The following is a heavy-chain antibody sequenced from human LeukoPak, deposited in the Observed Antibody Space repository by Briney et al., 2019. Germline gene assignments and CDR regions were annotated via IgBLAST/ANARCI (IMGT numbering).Heavy chain of an antibody. V-gene: IGHV5-51*01. D-gene: IGHD1-26*01. J-gene: IGHJ4*02. CDR2: IYPGDSDT. CDR1: GYTFSSYW. Sequence: GESLKISCKASGYTFSSYWIGWVRQMRGKGMEWMGIIYPGDSDTRYSPSLQGQVTITSDKSITTAYQQWRSLKASDTAMYYCARSGSYDYYFDYWGQGTLVTVSS. CDR3: ARSGSYDYYFDY.